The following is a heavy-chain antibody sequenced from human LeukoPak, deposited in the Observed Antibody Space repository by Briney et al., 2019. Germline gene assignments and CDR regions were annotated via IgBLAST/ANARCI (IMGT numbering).Heavy chain of an antibody. Sequence: PGGSVRLSCAASGFTFSGYWMHWARQAPGKGLVWVSRINSDGSSTSYADSVKGRFTISRDNAKNTLYLQMNSLRAEDTAVYYCASNEVVVTASHDAFDIWGQGTMVTVSS. CDR1: GFTFSGYW. D-gene: IGHD3-22*01. V-gene: IGHV3-74*01. J-gene: IGHJ3*02. CDR3: ASNEVVVTASHDAFDI. CDR2: INSDGSST.